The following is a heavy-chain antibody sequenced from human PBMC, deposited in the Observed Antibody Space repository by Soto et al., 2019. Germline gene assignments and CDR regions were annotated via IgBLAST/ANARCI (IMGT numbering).Heavy chain of an antibody. D-gene: IGHD3-3*02. CDR1: GYTFTSYG. CDR3: ARVSRGWRSLTFFHFDY. J-gene: IGHJ4*02. CDR2: ISAYNGNT. V-gene: IGHV1-18*01. Sequence: QVQLVQSGAEVKKPGASVKVSCKASGYTFTSYGISWVRQAPGQGLEWMGWISAYNGNTNYAQKLQGRVTMTTDISTSTAYMELRSLRSDDTAVYYCARVSRGWRSLTFFHFDYWGQGTLVTVSS.